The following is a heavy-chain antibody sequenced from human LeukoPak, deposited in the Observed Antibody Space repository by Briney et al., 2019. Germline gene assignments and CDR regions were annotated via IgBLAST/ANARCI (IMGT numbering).Heavy chain of an antibody. D-gene: IGHD4-17*01. CDR2: ISSSSSYI. CDR1: GFTFSSYS. Sequence: GGSLRLSCAASGFTFSSYSMNWVRQAPGKGLQWVSSISSSSSYIYYADSVKGRFTISKDNAKNSLYLQMNSLRAEDTAIYYCSRDPNGDYVGAFDFQRWGQGTLVTVSS. V-gene: IGHV3-21*04. CDR3: SRDPNGDYVGAFDFQR. J-gene: IGHJ1*01.